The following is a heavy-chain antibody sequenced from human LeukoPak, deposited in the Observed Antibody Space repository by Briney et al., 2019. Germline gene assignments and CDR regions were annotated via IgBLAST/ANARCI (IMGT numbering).Heavy chain of an antibody. Sequence: APVKVSCTASVNDFSDFYFNWVRQAPGRGLEWVGWINPHSRATHYAQRFRGRVTMEATITTAYMELNSLTSDDTAVYYCVTTSVTHTRDPWGQGTLVTVSS. CDR1: VNDFSDFY. J-gene: IGHJ5*02. CDR3: VTTSVTHTRDP. D-gene: IGHD5/OR15-5a*01. CDR2: INPHSRAT. V-gene: IGHV1-2*02.